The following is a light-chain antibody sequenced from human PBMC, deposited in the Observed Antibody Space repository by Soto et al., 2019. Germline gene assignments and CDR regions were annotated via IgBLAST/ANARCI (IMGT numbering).Light chain of an antibody. V-gene: IGKV1-5*01. Sequence: DIQMTQSPSTVSAYVGDSVTITCRASQSISSWLAWYQQKPGKAPKLLIYDASSLESGVPSRFSGSGSGTEFTLTISSLQPDDFATYYCQQYNSYWTFGQGTKVDMK. CDR3: QQYNSYWT. CDR1: QSISSW. J-gene: IGKJ1*01. CDR2: DAS.